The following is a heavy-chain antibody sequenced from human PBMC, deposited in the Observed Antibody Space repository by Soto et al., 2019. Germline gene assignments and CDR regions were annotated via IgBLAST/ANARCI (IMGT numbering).Heavy chain of an antibody. CDR1: GGSISSYY. J-gene: IGHJ5*02. CDR3: AKTYSSSWYRWFDP. CDR2: IYYSGST. Sequence: SETPSLTCTVSGGSISSYYWSWIRQHPGKGLEWIGYIYYSGSTNYNPSLKSRVTISVDTSKNQFSLKLSSVTAADTAVYYCAKTYSSSWYRWFDPWGQGTLLTVSS. V-gene: IGHV4-59*01. D-gene: IGHD6-13*01.